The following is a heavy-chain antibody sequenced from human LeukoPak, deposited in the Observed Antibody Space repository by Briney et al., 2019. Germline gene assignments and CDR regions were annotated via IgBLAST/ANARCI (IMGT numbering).Heavy chain of an antibody. CDR2: IYYSGTT. CDR3: AVLTGPYLGYMDV. V-gene: IGHV4-39*01. CDR1: GGSISSSSYY. J-gene: IGHJ6*03. D-gene: IGHD1-14*01. Sequence: PSETLSLTCPVSGGSISSSSYYWGWIRQPPGKGLEGVGSIYYSGTTYYNPSLKSRVTISVDTSKNQFSLKLSSVTAADTAVYYCAVLTGPYLGYMDVWGKGTTVTVAS.